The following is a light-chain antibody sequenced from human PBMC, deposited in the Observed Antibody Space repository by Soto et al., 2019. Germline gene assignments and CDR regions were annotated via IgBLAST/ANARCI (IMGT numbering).Light chain of an antibody. V-gene: IGKV1-39*01. J-gene: IGKJ4*01. Sequence: DIQLTQSPASLSASVGDRVTITCRASDNIGSNLNWYQHQTGTAPTLLIYAASSLQGGVPSRFSGSGYGTQFTLTISGLQTEDFATYYCQQSYKILTFGGGTWVDI. CDR1: DNIGSN. CDR3: QQSYKILT. CDR2: AAS.